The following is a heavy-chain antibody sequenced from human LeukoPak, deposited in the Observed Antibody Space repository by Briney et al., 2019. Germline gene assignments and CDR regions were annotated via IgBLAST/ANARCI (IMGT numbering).Heavy chain of an antibody. J-gene: IGHJ4*02. Sequence: PPGGSLRLSCAASGFTFSSYGMHWVRQAPGKGLEWVAVIWYDGSNNYYADSVKGRFTISRDNSKNTLYLQMNSLRAEDTAVYYCAREHTYYYDSSGYYYVSENYYFDYWGQGTLVTVSS. CDR3: AREHTYYYDSSGYYYVSENYYFDY. D-gene: IGHD3-22*01. CDR2: IWYDGSNN. V-gene: IGHV3-33*01. CDR1: GFTFSSYG.